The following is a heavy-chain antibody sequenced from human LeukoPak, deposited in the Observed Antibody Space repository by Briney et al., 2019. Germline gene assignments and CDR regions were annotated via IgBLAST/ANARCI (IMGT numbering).Heavy chain of an antibody. V-gene: IGHV3-7*01. Sequence: PGGSLRLSCATSGFTFSSYWMTWVRQAPGKGLEWVANIKQDGSEKDYVDSVKGRFTISRDNAKNSLYLQMNRLRAEDTAVYYCARGPPYTSTRYNWFDPWGQGTLVTVSS. CDR1: GFTFSSYW. CDR3: ARGPPYTSTRYNWFDP. CDR2: IKQDGSEK. J-gene: IGHJ5*02. D-gene: IGHD3-16*01.